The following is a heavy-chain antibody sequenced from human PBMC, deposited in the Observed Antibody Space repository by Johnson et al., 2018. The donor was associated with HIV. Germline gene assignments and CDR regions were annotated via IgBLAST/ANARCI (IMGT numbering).Heavy chain of an antibody. CDR1: GFTVSSNY. CDR3: AREALPRGLQSSFGGAFDI. Sequence: VQLVESGGGLVHPGGSLRLSCAASGFTVSSNYMNWVRQAPGKGLEWVSVIYSGGSTYYADSVKGRFTISRDNSKNTLYLQMNSLRAEDTAVYYCAREALPRGLQSSFGGAFDIWGQGTMVTVSS. CDR2: IYSGGST. V-gene: IGHV3-66*02. D-gene: IGHD3-16*01. J-gene: IGHJ3*02.